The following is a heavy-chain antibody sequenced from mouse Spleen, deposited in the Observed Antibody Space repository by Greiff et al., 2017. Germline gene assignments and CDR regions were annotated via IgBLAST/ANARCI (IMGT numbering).Heavy chain of an antibody. CDR3: ARDRDYYGSSAFAY. Sequence: DVKLVESGGGLVKPGGSLKLSCAASGFTFSDYYMYWVRQTPEKRLEWVATISDGGSYTYYPDSVKGRFTISRDNAKNNLYLQMSSLKSEDTAMYYCARDRDYYGSSAFAYWGQGTLVTVSA. V-gene: IGHV5-4*02. CDR1: GFTFSDYY. CDR2: ISDGGSYT. D-gene: IGHD1-1*01. J-gene: IGHJ3*01.